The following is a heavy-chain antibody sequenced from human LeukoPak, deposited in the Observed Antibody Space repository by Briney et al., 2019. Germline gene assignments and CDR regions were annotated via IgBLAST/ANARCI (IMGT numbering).Heavy chain of an antibody. V-gene: IGHV3-53*01. J-gene: IGHJ4*02. CDR1: GFTVSSNY. CDR2: IYSGGST. CDR3: ARVPGGLSFDY. D-gene: IGHD3-10*01. Sequence: GGSLRLSCATSGFTVSSNYMSWVRQAPGKGLEWVSVIYSGGSTYYAASVKGRFTISRDNSKNTLYLQMNSLRAEDTAVYYCARVPGGLSFDYWGQGTLVTVSS.